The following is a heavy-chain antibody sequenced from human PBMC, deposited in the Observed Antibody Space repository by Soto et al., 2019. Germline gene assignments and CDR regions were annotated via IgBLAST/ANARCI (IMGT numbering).Heavy chain of an antibody. V-gene: IGHV1-69*12. D-gene: IGHD5-12*01. CDR3: ARDQVEMATIWSLD. CDR2: IIPIFGTA. CDR1: GGTFSSYA. Sequence: QVQLVQSGAEVKKPGSSVKVSCKASGGTFSSYAISWVRQAPGQGLEWMGGIIPIFGTANYAQKFQGRVTITADESTSRAYRELSSLRSEDTAVYYCARDQVEMATIWSLDWGQGTLVTVSS. J-gene: IGHJ4*02.